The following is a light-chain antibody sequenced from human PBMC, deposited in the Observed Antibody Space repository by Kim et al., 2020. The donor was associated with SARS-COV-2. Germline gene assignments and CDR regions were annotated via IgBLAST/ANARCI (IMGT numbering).Light chain of an antibody. CDR3: QKYNSAPWT. Sequence: ASVGDRVTITCRASQDIANSLVWYQQKPGKVPKVLIYAASTLQSGVPSRFSGGGSGTEFTLTIGSLQTEDVATYYCQKYNSAPWTFGPGTKVDIK. CDR1: QDIANS. J-gene: IGKJ1*01. CDR2: AAS. V-gene: IGKV1-27*01.